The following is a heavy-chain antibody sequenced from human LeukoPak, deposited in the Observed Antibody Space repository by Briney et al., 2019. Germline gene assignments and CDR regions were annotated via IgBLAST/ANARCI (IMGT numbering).Heavy chain of an antibody. V-gene: IGHV4-34*01. Sequence: SETLSLTCAAYGGSFSGYYWSWIRQPPGKGLEWIGEINHSGSTNYNPSLKSRLSISIDTSKNQFALRLNSVTAADTAVYYCARGLPIISMLRGVKPSVMFDSWGQGTLVTVSS. J-gene: IGHJ5*01. CDR2: INHSGST. CDR3: ARGLPIISMLRGVKPSVMFDS. CDR1: GGSFSGYY. D-gene: IGHD3-10*01.